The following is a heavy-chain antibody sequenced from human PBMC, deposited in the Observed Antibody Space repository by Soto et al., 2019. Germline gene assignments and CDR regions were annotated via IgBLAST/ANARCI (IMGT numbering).Heavy chain of an antibody. CDR3: AKDPCSTTSCYLHKNWFEG. V-gene: IGHV3-23*01. CDR1: GFNVSSNY. Sequence: PGGSLRLSCAASGFNVSSNYMRWVRKAPGKGLEWVSAISGSGGSTYYADSVKGRFTISRDNYKNTRYLQMNSLRAADTAVYYCAKDPCSTTSCYLHKNWFEGWGDGT. D-gene: IGHD2-2*01. CDR2: ISGSGGST. J-gene: IGHJ5*01.